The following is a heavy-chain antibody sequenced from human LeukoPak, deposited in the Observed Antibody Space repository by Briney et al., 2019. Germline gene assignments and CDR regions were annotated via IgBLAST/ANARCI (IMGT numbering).Heavy chain of an antibody. CDR3: AKERALIVGAINY. CDR1: GFIFSSYA. Sequence: GGSLRLSCAASGFIFSSYAISWVRQAPGKGLEWVSAISGSGDSTYYADSVKGRFTISRDNSKNTLYLQMNSLRVEDTAIYYCAKERALIVGAINYWGQGTLVTVSS. V-gene: IGHV3-23*01. J-gene: IGHJ4*02. CDR2: ISGSGDST. D-gene: IGHD1-26*01.